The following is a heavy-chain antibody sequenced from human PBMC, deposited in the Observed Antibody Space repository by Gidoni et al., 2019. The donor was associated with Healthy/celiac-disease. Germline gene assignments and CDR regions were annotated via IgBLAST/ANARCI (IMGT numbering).Heavy chain of an antibody. CDR3: ARDRGQQWLARDY. Sequence: QVQLVQSGAEVTKPGASVTVSCTASGSTFTSYAMHWVRQAPGQRLEWMGWINAGNGNTKYSQKFQGRVTITRDTSASTAYMELSSLRSEDTAVYYCARDRGQQWLARDYWGQGTLVTVSS. V-gene: IGHV1-3*01. D-gene: IGHD6-19*01. CDR1: GSTFTSYA. CDR2: INAGNGNT. J-gene: IGHJ4*02.